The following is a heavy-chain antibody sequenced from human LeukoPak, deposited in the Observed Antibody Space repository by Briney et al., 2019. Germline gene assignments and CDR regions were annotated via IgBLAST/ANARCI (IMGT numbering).Heavy chain of an antibody. Sequence: GESLKISCKGSGYSFTSYWIGWVRQMPGKGLEWMGIIYPGDSDTRYSPSFQGQVTISADKSISTAYLQWSSLKASDTAMYYCARPGPDCSSTSCYPDAFDIWGQGTMVTVSS. D-gene: IGHD2-2*01. CDR1: GYSFTSYW. CDR2: IYPGDSDT. V-gene: IGHV5-51*01. CDR3: ARPGPDCSSTSCYPDAFDI. J-gene: IGHJ3*02.